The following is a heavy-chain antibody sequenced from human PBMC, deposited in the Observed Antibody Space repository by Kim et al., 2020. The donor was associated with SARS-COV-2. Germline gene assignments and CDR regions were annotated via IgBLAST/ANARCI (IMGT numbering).Heavy chain of an antibody. J-gene: IGHJ4*02. D-gene: IGHD2-2*01. CDR3: ARVHSSTWKIDY. Sequence: EDAVSVKSRITINPDTYKNPFSLQLNSVTPEDTAVYYCARVHSSTWKIDYWGQGTLVTVSS. V-gene: IGHV6-1*01.